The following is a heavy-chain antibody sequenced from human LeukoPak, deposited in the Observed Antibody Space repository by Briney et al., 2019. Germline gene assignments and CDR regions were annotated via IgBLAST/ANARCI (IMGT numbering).Heavy chain of an antibody. V-gene: IGHV3-11*01. CDR1: GFTFSDYL. CDR2: IGPSGTTL. Sequence: PGGSLRLSCAASGFTFSDYLMSWVRQAPGKGLEWVSYIGPSGTTLYYADSVKGRFTISRDDAENSLYLQLSSLRAEDTAVYYCARASYNWNWGQGTLVTVSS. CDR3: ARASYNWN. J-gene: IGHJ4*02. D-gene: IGHD1-20*01.